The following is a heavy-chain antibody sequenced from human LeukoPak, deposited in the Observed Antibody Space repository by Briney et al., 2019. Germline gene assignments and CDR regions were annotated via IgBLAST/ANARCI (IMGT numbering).Heavy chain of an antibody. CDR1: GGSISSGSYY. CDR2: IYTSGST. V-gene: IGHV4-61*02. Sequence: TSQTLSLTCTVSGGSISSGSYYWSWIRQPAGKGLEWIGRIYTSGSTNYNPSLKSRVTISVDTSKNQFSLKLSSVTAADTAVYYCARDHDYGDYYGGVYWGQGTLVTVSS. D-gene: IGHD4-17*01. J-gene: IGHJ4*02. CDR3: ARDHDYGDYYGGVY.